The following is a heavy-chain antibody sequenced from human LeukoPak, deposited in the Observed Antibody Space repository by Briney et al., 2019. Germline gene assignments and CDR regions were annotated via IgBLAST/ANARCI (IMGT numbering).Heavy chain of an antibody. J-gene: IGHJ4*02. D-gene: IGHD3-16*02. CDR3: ARGVREALGGVIVSFDY. CDR1: GFTFSSYA. Sequence: PGGSLRLSCAASGFTFSSYAMSWVRQAPGKGLEWVSYISSSGSTIYYADSVKGRFTISRDNAKNSLYLQMNSLRAEDTAVYYCARGVREALGGVIVSFDYWGQGTLVTVSS. V-gene: IGHV3-48*04. CDR2: ISSSGSTI.